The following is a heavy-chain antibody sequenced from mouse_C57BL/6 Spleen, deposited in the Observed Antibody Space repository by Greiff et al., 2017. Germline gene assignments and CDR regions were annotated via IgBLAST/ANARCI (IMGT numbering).Heavy chain of an antibody. CDR3: ARRFITRGYFDV. D-gene: IGHD1-1*01. Sequence: QVQLQQPGAELVRPGSSVKLSCKASGYTFTSYWMDWVKQRPGQGLEWIGNIYPSDSETHYNQKFKDKATLTVDKSSSTAYMQLSSLTSEDSAVYYCARRFITRGYFDVWGTGTTVTVSS. J-gene: IGHJ1*03. CDR2: IYPSDSET. CDR1: GYTFTSYW. V-gene: IGHV1-61*01.